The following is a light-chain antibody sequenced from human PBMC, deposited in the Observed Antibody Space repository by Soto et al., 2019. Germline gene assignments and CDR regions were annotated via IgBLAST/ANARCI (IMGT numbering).Light chain of an antibody. Sequence: EIVLTQSPATLSLSPGERATLSCRASQSVTSYLAWYQQKPGQAPRLLIYDASNRATGIPARFSGSGSGTDFTLTINSLEPEDFAVYYCQQRSNWLLYTFGQGTKLEIK. V-gene: IGKV3-11*01. CDR3: QQRSNWLLYT. J-gene: IGKJ2*01. CDR2: DAS. CDR1: QSVTSY.